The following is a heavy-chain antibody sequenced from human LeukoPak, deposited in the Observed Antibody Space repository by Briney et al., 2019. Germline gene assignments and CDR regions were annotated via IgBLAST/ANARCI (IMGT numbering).Heavy chain of an antibody. CDR3: ARALSGGYGDYYVWFGP. CDR1: GGTFSSYA. CDR2: IIPIFGTA. D-gene: IGHD4-17*01. J-gene: IGHJ5*02. Sequence: ASVKVSCKASGGTFSSYAISWVRQAPGQGLEWMGGIIPIFGTANYAQKFQGRVTITADESTSTAYMELSSLRSEDTAVYYCARALSGGYGDYYVWFGPWGQGTLVTVSS. V-gene: IGHV1-69*13.